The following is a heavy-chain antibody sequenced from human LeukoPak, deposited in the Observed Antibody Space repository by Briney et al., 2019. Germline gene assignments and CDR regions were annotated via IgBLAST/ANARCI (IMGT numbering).Heavy chain of an antibody. CDR1: GFTFSSYA. V-gene: IGHV3-23*01. Sequence: PGGSLRPSCEASGFTFSSYAMSWVRQAPGKGLEWVSAISGSGGSTYYADSVKGRFTISRDNSKNTLYLQMNSLRAEDTAVYYCAKLPPYDSSGYYYRPVYYFDYWGQGTLVTVSS. CDR2: ISGSGGST. CDR3: AKLPPYDSSGYYYRPVYYFDY. J-gene: IGHJ4*02. D-gene: IGHD3-22*01.